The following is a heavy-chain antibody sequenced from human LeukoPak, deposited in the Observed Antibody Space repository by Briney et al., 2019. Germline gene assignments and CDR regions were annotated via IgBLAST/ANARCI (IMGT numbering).Heavy chain of an antibody. CDR1: GGSISSGSYY. CDR2: IYYSGST. Sequence: SETLSLTCTVSGGSISSGSYYWSWIRQPPGKGLEWIGYIYYSGSTNYNPSLKSRVTISVDTSKNQFSLKLSSVTAADTAAYYCASIAVAGRADYFDYWGQGTLVTVSS. CDR3: ASIAVAGRADYFDY. D-gene: IGHD6-19*01. J-gene: IGHJ4*02. V-gene: IGHV4-61*01.